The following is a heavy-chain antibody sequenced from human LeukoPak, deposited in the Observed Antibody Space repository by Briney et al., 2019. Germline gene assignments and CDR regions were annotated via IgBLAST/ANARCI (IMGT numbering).Heavy chain of an antibody. CDR1: GFTFSSYG. CDR2: ISYDGSNK. V-gene: IGHV3-30*18. J-gene: IGHJ6*04. CDR3: AKPTYGWFGERGSLDV. Sequence: QTGGSLRLSCAASGFTFSSYGMHWVRQAPGKGLEWVAVISYDGSNKYNADSVKGRFTISRDNSKNTLYLQMNSLRAEDTAVYYCAKPTYGWFGERGSLDVWGKGTTVTVSS. D-gene: IGHD3-10*01.